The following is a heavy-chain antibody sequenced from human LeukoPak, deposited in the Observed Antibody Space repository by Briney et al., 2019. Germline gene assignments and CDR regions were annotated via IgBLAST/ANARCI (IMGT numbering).Heavy chain of an antibody. V-gene: IGHV4-59*01. Sequence: AETLSLTCTVSGGSISSYYWNWIRQPPGKGLERIGYKYYSGSTYYNPSLKSRVTISVDTSKNQFSLKLSSVTAADTAVYYCARGADSSGYYSIFYFDYWGQRTLVTVSS. CDR1: GGSISSYY. CDR3: ARGADSSGYYSIFYFDY. CDR2: KYYSGST. J-gene: IGHJ4*02. D-gene: IGHD3-22*01.